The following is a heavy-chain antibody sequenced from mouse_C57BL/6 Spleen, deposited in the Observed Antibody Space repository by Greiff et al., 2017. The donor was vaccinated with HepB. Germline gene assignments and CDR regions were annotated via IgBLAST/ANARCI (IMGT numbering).Heavy chain of an antibody. Sequence: QVQLKQSGAELVRPGTSVKMSCKASGYTFTNYWIGWAKQRPGHGLEWIGDIYPGGGYTNYNEKFKGKATLTADKSSSTAYMQFSSLTSEDSAIYYCARSPNYGSSYGYFDVWGTGTTVTVSS. CDR2: IYPGGGYT. J-gene: IGHJ1*03. CDR3: ARSPNYGSSYGYFDV. V-gene: IGHV1-63*01. CDR1: GYTFTNYW. D-gene: IGHD1-1*01.